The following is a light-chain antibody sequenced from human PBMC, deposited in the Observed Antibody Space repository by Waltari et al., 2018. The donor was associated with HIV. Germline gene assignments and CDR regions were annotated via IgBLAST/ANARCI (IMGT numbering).Light chain of an antibody. CDR2: RDN. CDR3: AAWDDSLNGFYV. J-gene: IGLJ1*01. Sequence: QSVLTQPPSASATPGQRVTISCSGGSSNLGTNYVFWYQHLPGTAPKLLIFRDNERPSGVPDRFSGSRSGTSASLVISGLRSEDEAEYYCAAWDDSLNGFYVFGSGTRVTVL. V-gene: IGLV1-47*01. CDR1: SSNLGTNY.